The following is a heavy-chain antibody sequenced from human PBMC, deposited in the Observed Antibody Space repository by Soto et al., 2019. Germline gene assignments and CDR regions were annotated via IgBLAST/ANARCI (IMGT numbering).Heavy chain of an antibody. J-gene: IGHJ6*02. CDR2: INHSGST. CDR3: ARLNVIAVADYGMDV. Sequence: SETLSLTCAVYGGSVSGYYWSWIRQPPGKGLEWIGEINHSGSTNYSPSLKSRVTISVDTSKNQFSLKLSSVTAADTAVYYCARLNVIAVADYGMDVWGQGTTVTVSS. V-gene: IGHV4-34*01. D-gene: IGHD6-19*01. CDR1: GGSVSGYY.